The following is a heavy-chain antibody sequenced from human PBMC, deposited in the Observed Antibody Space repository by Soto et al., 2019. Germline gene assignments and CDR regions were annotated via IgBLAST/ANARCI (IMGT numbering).Heavy chain of an antibody. Sequence: QVQLVQSGAEVKKPGASVKVSCKASGYTFTGYYMHWVRQAPGQGLEWMGWINSNSGGTNYAQKFQGWVTMTRDTSIITAYMELSRLRSDDTAVYYCARVKGTTGTRPYGMDVWGQGTTVTVSS. J-gene: IGHJ6*02. D-gene: IGHD1-1*01. V-gene: IGHV1-2*04. CDR1: GYTFTGYY. CDR3: ARVKGTTGTRPYGMDV. CDR2: INSNSGGT.